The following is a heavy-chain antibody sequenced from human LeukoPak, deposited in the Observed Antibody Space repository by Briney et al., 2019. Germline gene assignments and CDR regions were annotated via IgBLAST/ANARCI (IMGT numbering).Heavy chain of an antibody. V-gene: IGHV4-34*01. CDR1: GGSFSGYY. CDR3: ARGAGRYSSGWYGY. Sequence: SETLSLTCAVYGGSFSGYYWSWIRQPPGKGLEWIGEINHSGSTNYNPSLKSRVTISVDTSKNQFSLKLSSVTAADTAVYYCARGAGRYSSGWYGYWGQGTLVTDSP. J-gene: IGHJ4*02. CDR2: INHSGST. D-gene: IGHD6-19*01.